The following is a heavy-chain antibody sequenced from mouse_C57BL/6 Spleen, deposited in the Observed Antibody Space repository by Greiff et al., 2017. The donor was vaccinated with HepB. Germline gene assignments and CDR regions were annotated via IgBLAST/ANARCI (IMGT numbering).Heavy chain of an antibody. V-gene: IGHV3-1*01. CDR2: ISYSGST. J-gene: IGHJ2*01. CDR3: ARESRGSGYFDY. Sequence: EVQRVESGPGMVKPSQSLSLTCTVTGYSITSGYDWHWIRHFPGNKLEWMGYISYSGSTNYNPSLKSRISITHDTSKNHFFLKLNSVTTEDTATYYCARESRGSGYFDYWGQGTTLTVSS. CDR1: GYSITSGYD.